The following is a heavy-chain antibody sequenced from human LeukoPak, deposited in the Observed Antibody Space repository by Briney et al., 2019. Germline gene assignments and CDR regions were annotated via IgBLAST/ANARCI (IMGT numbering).Heavy chain of an antibody. J-gene: IGHJ4*02. CDR2: ISGSGGST. Sequence: GRSLRLSCAASGFTFSSYAMHWVRQAPGKGLEWVSAISGSGGSTYYADSVKGRFTISRDNSKNTLYLQMNSLRAEDTAVYYCANTDVVVVPAALLWGQGTLITVSS. CDR1: GFTFSSYA. D-gene: IGHD2-2*02. V-gene: IGHV3-23*01. CDR3: ANTDVVVVPAALL.